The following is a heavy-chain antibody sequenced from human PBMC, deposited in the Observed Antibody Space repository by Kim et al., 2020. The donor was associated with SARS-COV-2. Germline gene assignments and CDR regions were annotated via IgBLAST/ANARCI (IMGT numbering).Heavy chain of an antibody. CDR2: FDPEDGET. CDR3: ATGRYIVGATRWYYYYGMDV. Sequence: ASVKVSCKVSGYTLTELSMHWVRQAPGKGLEWMGGFDPEDGETIYAQKFQGRVTMTEDTSTDTAYMELSSLRSEDTAVYYCATGRYIVGATRWYYYYGMDVWGQGTTVTVSS. V-gene: IGHV1-24*01. CDR1: GYTLTELS. D-gene: IGHD1-26*01. J-gene: IGHJ6*02.